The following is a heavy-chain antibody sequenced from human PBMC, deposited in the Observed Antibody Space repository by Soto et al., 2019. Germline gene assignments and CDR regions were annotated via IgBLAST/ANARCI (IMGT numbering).Heavy chain of an antibody. D-gene: IGHD6-13*01. V-gene: IGHV4-59*08. CDR2: IYYSGST. Sequence: SETLSLTCTVSGGSISSYYWSWIRQPPGKGLEWIGYIYYSGSTNYNPSLKSRVTISVDTSKNQFSLKLSSVTAADTAVYYCARQYSSSWFDPWGQGTLVTVSS. CDR1: GGSISSYY. J-gene: IGHJ5*02. CDR3: ARQYSSSWFDP.